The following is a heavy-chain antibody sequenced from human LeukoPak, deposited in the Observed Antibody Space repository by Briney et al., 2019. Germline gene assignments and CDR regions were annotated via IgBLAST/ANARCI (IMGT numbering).Heavy chain of an antibody. Sequence: AASVKVSCKVSGYTLTELSMHWVRQAPGKGLEWMGGFDPEDGETIYAQKFQGRVTMTEDTSTDTAYMELSSLRSEDTAVYYCATGVNMITFGGVIVRGDWFDPWGQGTLVTVSS. CDR2: FDPEDGET. CDR1: GYTLTELS. J-gene: IGHJ5*02. V-gene: IGHV1-24*01. CDR3: ATGVNMITFGGVIVRGDWFDP. D-gene: IGHD3-16*02.